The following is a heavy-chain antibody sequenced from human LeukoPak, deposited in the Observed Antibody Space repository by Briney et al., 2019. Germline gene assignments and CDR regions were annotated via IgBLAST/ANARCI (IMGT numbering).Heavy chain of an antibody. V-gene: IGHV1-69*01. J-gene: IGHJ4*02. D-gene: IGHD3-9*01. CDR2: IIPIFGTA. Sequence: SVKVSCKASGGTFSSYAISWVRQAPGQGLEWMGGIIPIFGTANYAQKFQGRVTITADESTSTAYMELSSLRSEDTAVYYCAGPLERYFDWLSPFDYWGQGTLVTVSS. CDR1: GGTFSSYA. CDR3: AGPLERYFDWLSPFDY.